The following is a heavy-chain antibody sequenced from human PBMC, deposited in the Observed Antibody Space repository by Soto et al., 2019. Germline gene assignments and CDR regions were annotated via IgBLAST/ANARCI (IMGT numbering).Heavy chain of an antibody. CDR2: ISAYNGNT. V-gene: IGHV1-18*01. D-gene: IGHD3-3*02. J-gene: IGHJ6*03. CDR1: GYTFTSYG. CDR3: ARAGFGPFLPWLLGSGPDYYKDV. Sequence: ASVKVSCKASGYTFTSYGISWVRQAPGEGLEWMGWISAYNGNTNYAQKLQGRVTMTTDTSTSTAYMELRSLRSDDTAVYYFARAGFGPFLPWLLGSGPDYYKDVWGKGTTVTVSS.